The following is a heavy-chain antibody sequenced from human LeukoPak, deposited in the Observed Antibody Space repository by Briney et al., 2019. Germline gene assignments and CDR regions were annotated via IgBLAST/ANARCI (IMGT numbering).Heavy chain of an antibody. D-gene: IGHD1-1*01. CDR2: INPNSGGT. J-gene: IGHJ6*03. V-gene: IGHV1-2*02. CDR1: GYTFTGYY. Sequence: ASVTVSCKASGYTFTGYYMYWVRQAPGQGLEWMGWINPNSGGTNYAQKFQGRVTMTRGTSISTAYMELSRLRSDDTAVYYCARVLRGVQYYYYMDVWGKGTTVTVSS. CDR3: ARVLRGVQYYYYMDV.